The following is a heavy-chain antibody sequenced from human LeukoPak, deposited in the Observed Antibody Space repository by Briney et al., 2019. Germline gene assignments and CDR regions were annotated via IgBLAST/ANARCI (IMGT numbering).Heavy chain of an antibody. Sequence: GGSLRLSCAASGFTFTSYSMNWVRQAPGKGLEWVSAISDSGGSTYYADSVKGRFTISRDNSKNTLYLQMNSLRVEDTAVYYCAKGSAASHPYYFDYWGQGTLVTVSS. V-gene: IGHV3-23*01. CDR2: ISDSGGST. J-gene: IGHJ4*02. CDR3: AKGSAASHPYYFDY. D-gene: IGHD2-21*01. CDR1: GFTFTSYS.